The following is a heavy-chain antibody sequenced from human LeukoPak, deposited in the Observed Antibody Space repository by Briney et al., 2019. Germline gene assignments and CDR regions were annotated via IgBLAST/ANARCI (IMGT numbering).Heavy chain of an antibody. D-gene: IGHD1-26*01. CDR3: ARDYRNNWFDP. Sequence: SETLTLTCTVSGGSISSYYWSWIRQPPGKGLEWIGYIYYSGSTNYNPSLKSRVTISVDTSKNQFSLKLSSVTAADTAVYYCARDYRNNWFDPWGQGTLVTVSS. CDR1: GGSISSYY. V-gene: IGHV4-59*01. J-gene: IGHJ5*02. CDR2: IYYSGST.